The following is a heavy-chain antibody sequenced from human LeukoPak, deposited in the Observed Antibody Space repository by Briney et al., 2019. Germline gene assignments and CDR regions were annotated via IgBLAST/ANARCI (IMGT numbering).Heavy chain of an antibody. Sequence: SETLSLTCTVSGGSISSYYWSWIRQPPGKGLEWIAYIYYSGSTNYNPSLKSRVTMTRDTSISTAYMELSRLRSDDTAVYYCARVGYYDSSGYYPDNWFDPWGLGTLVTVSS. V-gene: IGHV4-59*01. CDR1: GGSISSYY. D-gene: IGHD3-22*01. CDR3: ARVGYYDSSGYYPDNWFDP. J-gene: IGHJ5*02. CDR2: IYYSGST.